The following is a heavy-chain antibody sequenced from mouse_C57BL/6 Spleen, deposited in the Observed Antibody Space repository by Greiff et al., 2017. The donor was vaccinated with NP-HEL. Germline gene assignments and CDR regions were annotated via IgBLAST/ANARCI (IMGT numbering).Heavy chain of an antibody. Sequence: VKLVESGPGLVAPSQSLSITGTVSGFSLTSYGVSWVRQPPGQGLEWLGVIWGDGSTHYHSALISRLSISKDNSKSQVFLKLNRLQTEDTATYYCAKPAYDYEGWLAYWGQGTLVTVSA. V-gene: IGHV2-3*01. CDR1: GFSLTSYG. CDR2: IWGDGST. J-gene: IGHJ3*01. D-gene: IGHD2-4*01. CDR3: AKPAYDYEGWLAY.